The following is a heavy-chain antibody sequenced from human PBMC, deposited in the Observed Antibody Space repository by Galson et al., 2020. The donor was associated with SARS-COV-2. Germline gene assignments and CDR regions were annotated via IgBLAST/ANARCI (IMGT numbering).Heavy chain of an antibody. Sequence: GASLNISCAASGFTFSSYSMNWVRQAPGKGLEWVSSMDSTSTYIYYADSVKGRFTISRDNAKNSLYLQMNSLRVEDTAVYYCARGGTTTFKYDYWGQGSLVTVSS. CDR1: GFTFSSYS. CDR3: ARGGTTTFKYDY. J-gene: IGHJ4*02. V-gene: IGHV3-21*06. D-gene: IGHD1-1*01. CDR2: MDSTSTYI.